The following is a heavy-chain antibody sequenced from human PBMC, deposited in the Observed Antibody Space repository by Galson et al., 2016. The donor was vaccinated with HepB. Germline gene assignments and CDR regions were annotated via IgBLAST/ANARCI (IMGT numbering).Heavy chain of an antibody. D-gene: IGHD1-1*01. CDR3: ARGNGRPGERGDY. CDR1: PFTLSNYA. V-gene: IGHV3-74*01. Sequence: SLRLSCAASPFTLSNYAMHWVRQAPGKGLVWVSRINYGGTNTDYADSVKGRFAISRDNAKNTLYLQMTNLRAEDTAVYYCARGNGRPGERGDYWGQGTLVTVSS. CDR2: INYGGTNT. J-gene: IGHJ4*02.